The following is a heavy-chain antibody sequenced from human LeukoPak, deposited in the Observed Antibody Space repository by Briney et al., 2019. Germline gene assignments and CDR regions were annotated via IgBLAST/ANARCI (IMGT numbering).Heavy chain of an antibody. CDR2: INPTGGST. D-gene: IGHD6-6*01. J-gene: IGHJ4*02. CDR3: ARTAARRFDH. V-gene: IGHV1-46*01. CDR1: GYTFPSYF. Sequence: ASVKVSCKASGYTFPSYFMHWVRQAPGQGLEWMGIINPTGGSTTYAQKFQGRVTMTRDTSTSTVYMELSSLRSDDTAVYYCARTAARRFDHWGQGTLVTVSS.